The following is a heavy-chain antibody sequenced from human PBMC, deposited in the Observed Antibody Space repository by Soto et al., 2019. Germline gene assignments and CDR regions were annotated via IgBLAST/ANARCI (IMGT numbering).Heavy chain of an antibody. D-gene: IGHD2-15*01. J-gene: IGHJ6*02. Sequence: GGSLRLSCAVSGFIFSNYGMSWVRQAPEKGLEWVSAISGSGGNTYYADYVKGRFTISRDNSKNTLYMQMNSLRADDTALYYCAKYIVVAANYGLDVWGQGTTVTVSS. CDR1: GFIFSNYG. CDR2: ISGSGGNT. CDR3: AKYIVVAANYGLDV. V-gene: IGHV3-23*01.